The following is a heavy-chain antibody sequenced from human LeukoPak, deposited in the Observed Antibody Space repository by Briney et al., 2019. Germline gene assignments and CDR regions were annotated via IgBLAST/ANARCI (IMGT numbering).Heavy chain of an antibody. J-gene: IGHJ3*02. CDR1: GYTFTGYY. CDR3: ARAGGGYDHGWGAFDI. D-gene: IGHD5-18*01. CDR2: NNPNSGGT. Sequence: GASVKVSCKSSGYTFTGYYLHWVRQAPGQGLEWMGWNNPNSGGTSYAQNFQGRVIMTRDTSTSTAYMELSRLRSDDTAVYYCARAGGGYDHGWGAFDIWGQGTMVTVSS. V-gene: IGHV1-2*02.